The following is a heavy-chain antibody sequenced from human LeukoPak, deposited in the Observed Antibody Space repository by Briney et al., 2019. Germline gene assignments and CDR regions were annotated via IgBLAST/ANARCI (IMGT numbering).Heavy chain of an antibody. CDR1: GFTLRSYA. Sequence: GGSLRLSCAASGFTLRSYAMNWVRQAPGKGLEWVSGISNSGDTTYYADSVKGRFTISRDNAKNSLYLQMNSLRAEDTAVYYCARVSYGDSGYFDYWGQGTLVTVSS. CDR3: ARVSYGDSGYFDY. D-gene: IGHD4-17*01. CDR2: ISNSGDTT. V-gene: IGHV3-48*04. J-gene: IGHJ4*02.